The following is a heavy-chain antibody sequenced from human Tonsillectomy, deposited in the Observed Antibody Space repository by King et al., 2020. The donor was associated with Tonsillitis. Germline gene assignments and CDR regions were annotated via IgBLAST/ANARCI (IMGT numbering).Heavy chain of an antibody. V-gene: IGHV4-39*01. Sequence: QLQESGPGLVKPSETLSLTCTVSGGSISSSSYYWGWIRQPPGKGLEWIGSIYYSGSTYYNPSLKSRVTISVDTSKNQFSLKLSSVTAADTAVYYCARHNGYSYGLAEDSFDPWGQGTLVTVSS. D-gene: IGHD5-18*01. CDR3: ARHNGYSYGLAEDSFDP. CDR2: IYYSGST. CDR1: GGSISSSSYY. J-gene: IGHJ5*02.